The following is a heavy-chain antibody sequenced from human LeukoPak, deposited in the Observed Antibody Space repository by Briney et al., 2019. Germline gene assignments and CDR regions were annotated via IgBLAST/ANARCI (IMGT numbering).Heavy chain of an antibody. J-gene: IGHJ4*02. Sequence: GASVKVSCKASGYTFTSYYMHWVRQAPGQGLEWMGIINPSGGSTNYAQKFQGRVTLTRDMSTSTVYMELSSLRSEDTAVFYCARDLGHDGAHYCFDYWGQGTLVTVSS. CDR2: INPSGGST. V-gene: IGHV1-46*01. D-gene: IGHD1-1*01. CDR3: ARDLGHDGAHYCFDY. CDR1: GYTFTSYY.